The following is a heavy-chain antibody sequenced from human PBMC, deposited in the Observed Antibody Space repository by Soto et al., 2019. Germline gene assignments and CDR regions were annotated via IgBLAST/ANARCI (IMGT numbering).Heavy chain of an antibody. Sequence: QVQLQQSGPGLVKPSQTLSVTCIISGDSVSSNSVGWHWIRQSPSRGLEWLGRTYYRSRWYIDYAPCVKSRITIKTDTSKNQFSLQLTSVTPEDTAVYSCARSYRYAYDYWGRGTLVTVSS. CDR3: ARSYRYAYDY. CDR2: TYYRSRWYI. J-gene: IGHJ4*02. V-gene: IGHV6-1*01. D-gene: IGHD5-18*01. CDR1: GDSVSSNSVG.